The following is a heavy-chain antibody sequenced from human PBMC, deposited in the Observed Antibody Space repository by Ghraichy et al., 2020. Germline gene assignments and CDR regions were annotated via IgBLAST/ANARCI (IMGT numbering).Heavy chain of an antibody. J-gene: IGHJ6*02. V-gene: IGHV3-11*01. Sequence: GGSLRLSCAASGFTFSDYYMSWIRQAPGKGLEWVSYISSSGSTIYYADSVKGRFTISRDNAKNSLYLQMNSLRAEDTAVYYCARENRGYCSSTSCYPFYYYGMDVWGQGTTVTVSS. CDR3: ARENRGYCSSTSCYPFYYYGMDV. CDR2: ISSSGSTI. CDR1: GFTFSDYY. D-gene: IGHD2-2*01.